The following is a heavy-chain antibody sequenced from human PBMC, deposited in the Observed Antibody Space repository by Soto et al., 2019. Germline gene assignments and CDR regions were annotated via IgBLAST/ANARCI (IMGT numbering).Heavy chain of an antibody. D-gene: IGHD6-13*01. V-gene: IGHV3-33*06. J-gene: IGHJ6*02. CDR2: IWYDGSNK. CDR1: GFTFSSYG. Sequence: GGSLRLSCAASGFTFSSYGMHWVRQAPGKGLEGVAVIWYDGSNKYYADSVKGRFTISRDNSQNTLYLQMNSLRAEDTAVYYCANQYSSSWYDYYYYGMDVWGQGTTVTVSS. CDR3: ANQYSSSWYDYYYYGMDV.